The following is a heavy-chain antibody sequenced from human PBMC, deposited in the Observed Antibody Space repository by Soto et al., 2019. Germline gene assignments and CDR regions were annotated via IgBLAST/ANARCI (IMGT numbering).Heavy chain of an antibody. Sequence: QVQLQESDPGLVKPSQTLSLTCTVSGDSISVGYYWSWIRQHPGKGLEWIGYVSPSGTTYYNPSLKSRVSISTDRSKNQFSLEVSSVTAADTAVYYCARDRGSYGMDVWGQGTTVTVSS. J-gene: IGHJ6*02. CDR2: VSPSGTT. V-gene: IGHV4-31*03. CDR3: ARDRGSYGMDV. CDR1: GDSISVGYY.